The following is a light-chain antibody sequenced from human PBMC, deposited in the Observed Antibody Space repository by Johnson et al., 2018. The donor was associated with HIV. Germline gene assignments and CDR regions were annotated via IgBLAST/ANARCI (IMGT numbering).Light chain of an antibody. J-gene: IGLJ1*01. Sequence: QSVLTQPPSVSAAPGQKVTISCSGSTYNIGNNYVSWYQQLPGTAPTLLIYEKNKRPSGIPDRFSASKSGTSATLDITGLQTGDEADYYCGTWDSGLGAHYGFGTGTKVTDL. V-gene: IGLV1-51*02. CDR1: TYNIGNNY. CDR2: EKN. CDR3: GTWDSGLGAHYG.